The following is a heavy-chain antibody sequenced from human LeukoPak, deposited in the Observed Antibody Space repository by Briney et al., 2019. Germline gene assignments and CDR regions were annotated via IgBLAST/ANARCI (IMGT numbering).Heavy chain of an antibody. CDR3: ARLDGTTVTTGAATQYYYYGMDV. V-gene: IGHV4-39*01. CDR2: IYYSGST. D-gene: IGHD4-17*01. CDR1: GGSISSSSYY. Sequence: SETLSLTCTVYGGSISSSSYYWSWIRQPPGKGLEGIGSIYYSGSTYYNPSLKSRVTISVDTSKNQFSLKLSSVTAADTAVYYCARLDGTTVTTGAATQYYYYGMDVWGQGTTVTVSS. J-gene: IGHJ6*02.